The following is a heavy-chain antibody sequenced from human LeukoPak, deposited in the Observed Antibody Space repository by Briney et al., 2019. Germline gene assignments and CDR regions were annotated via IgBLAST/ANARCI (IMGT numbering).Heavy chain of an antibody. CDR1: GLTFSTSW. CDR3: TNLGYTD. J-gene: IGHJ4*02. CDR2: IKDDGSGK. Sequence: PGGSLRLSCAASGLTFSTSWMTWARQAPGKGLEWVASIKDDGSGKYYVDSVKGRFTISRDNAKNSLYLQMNSLGVEDTAVYYCTNLGYTDWGQGTLVTVSS. V-gene: IGHV3-7*01. D-gene: IGHD5-18*01.